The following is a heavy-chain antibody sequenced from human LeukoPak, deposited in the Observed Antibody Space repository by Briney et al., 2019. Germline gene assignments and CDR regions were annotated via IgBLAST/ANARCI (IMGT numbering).Heavy chain of an antibody. Sequence: GGSLRLSCAASGFTFSSYGMHWVRQAPGKGLEWVAFIRYDGSNKYYADSVKGRFTISRDNSKNTLYLQMNSLRAEDTAVYYCAKRGALEAGDPYYWGQGTLVTVSS. J-gene: IGHJ4*02. CDR1: GFTFSSYG. CDR3: AKRGALEAGDPYY. V-gene: IGHV3-30*02. D-gene: IGHD2-21*02. CDR2: IRYDGSNK.